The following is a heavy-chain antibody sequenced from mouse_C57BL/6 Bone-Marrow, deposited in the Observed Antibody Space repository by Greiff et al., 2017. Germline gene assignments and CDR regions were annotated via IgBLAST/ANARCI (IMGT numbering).Heavy chain of an antibody. CDR1: GFSLSTFGMG. CDR3: ARMSYYYGPYYFDY. D-gene: IGHD1-1*01. J-gene: IGHJ2*01. CDR2: IWWDDDK. Sequence: QVTLKESGPGILQPSQTLSLTCSFSGFSLSTFGMGVGWIRQPSGKGLEWLAHIWWDDDKYYNPALKSRLTISKDTSKNQVFLKIANVDTADTATYYCARMSYYYGPYYFDYWGQGTTLTVSS. V-gene: IGHV8-8*01.